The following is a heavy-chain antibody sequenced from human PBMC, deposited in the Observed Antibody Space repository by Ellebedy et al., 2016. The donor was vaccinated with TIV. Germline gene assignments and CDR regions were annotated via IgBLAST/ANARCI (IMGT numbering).Heavy chain of an antibody. V-gene: IGHV3-53*01. CDR1: GFRSSDFA. D-gene: IGHD3-22*01. J-gene: IGHJ4*02. CDR2: TYAGGST. CDR3: AKDHRLRSVDGSGYWPLDY. Sequence: GESLKISCAVSGFRSSDFAMSWVRQAPGKGLDWVSLTYAGGSTYYADSVEGRFTISRDISKNTLYLQMNSLRAEDTALYYCAKDHRLRSVDGSGYWPLDYWGQGTLVTVSS.